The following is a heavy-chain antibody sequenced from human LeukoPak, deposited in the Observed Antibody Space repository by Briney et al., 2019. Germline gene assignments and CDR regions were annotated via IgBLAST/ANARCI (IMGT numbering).Heavy chain of an antibody. D-gene: IGHD2-15*01. CDR1: GFTFSSYA. CDR3: ARVGCSGGSCYTQPDHYYYYYGMDV. V-gene: IGHV3-30-3*01. Sequence: GRSLRLSCAASGFTFSSYAMHWVRQAPGKGLEWVAVISYDGSNKYYADSVKGRFTISRDNSKNTLYLQMNSLRAEDTAVYYCARVGCSGGSCYTQPDHYYYYYGMDVWGQGTTVTVSS. J-gene: IGHJ6*02. CDR2: ISYDGSNK.